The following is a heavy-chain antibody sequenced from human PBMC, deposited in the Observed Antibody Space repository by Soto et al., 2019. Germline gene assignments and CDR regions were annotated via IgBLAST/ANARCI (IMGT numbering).Heavy chain of an antibody. J-gene: IGHJ5*02. CDR3: ARHQSHTSSYVDP. Sequence: SETLSLTCAVYGGSFRGYYWSWIRQPPGKGLEWIGEINHSGSTNYNPSLKSRVTISVDTSKNQFSLKLSPVTAADTAVYYCARHQSHTSSYVDPWGQGTLVTV. D-gene: IGHD2-2*01. CDR2: INHSGST. V-gene: IGHV4-34*01. CDR1: GGSFRGYY.